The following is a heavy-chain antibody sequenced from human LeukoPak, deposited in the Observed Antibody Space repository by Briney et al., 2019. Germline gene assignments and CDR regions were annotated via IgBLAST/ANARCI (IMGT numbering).Heavy chain of an antibody. J-gene: IGHJ4*02. V-gene: IGHV4-34*01. CDR1: GGSFSGYY. D-gene: IGHD2/OR15-2a*01. CDR2: INHSGST. Sequence: PSETLSLTCAVYGGSFSGYYWSWIRQPPEKGLEWIGEINHSGSTNYNPSLKSRVTISVDTSKNQFSLKLSSVTAADTAVYFCARDRYYFDTADHFLFDYWGQGILVPVSS. CDR3: ARDRYYFDTADHFLFDY.